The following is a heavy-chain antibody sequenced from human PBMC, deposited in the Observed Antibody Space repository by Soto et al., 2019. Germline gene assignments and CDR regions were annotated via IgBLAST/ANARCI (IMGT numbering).Heavy chain of an antibody. D-gene: IGHD2-2*01. CDR1: GYSFKDHY. J-gene: IGHJ4*02. CDR3: ARSQEVVVVPAAPIDY. V-gene: IGHV1-46*02. Sequence: ASVKVSCKASGYSFKDHYMHWVRQAPGRGLEWVGIINPSGEHTNYAQQFRGRVTMTRVTSTSTVYMDLSSLTSDDTAVYYCARSQEVVVVPAAPIDYWGQGTLVTVSS. CDR2: INPSGEHT.